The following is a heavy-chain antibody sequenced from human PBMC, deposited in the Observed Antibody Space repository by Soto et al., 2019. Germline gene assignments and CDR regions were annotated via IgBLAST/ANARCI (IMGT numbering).Heavy chain of an antibody. CDR1: GFTFSSYT. CDR2: ISSSSSYI. D-gene: IGHD2-15*01. Sequence: GGSLRLSCAASGFTFSSYTMNWVRQAPGKGLEWVSSISSSSSYIYYADSLKGRFTISRDNAKNSLYLQMNSLRAEDTAVYYCAREGYCSGGSCYGYYGLDDWGQGTTVTVSS. V-gene: IGHV3-21*01. CDR3: AREGYCSGGSCYGYYGLDD. J-gene: IGHJ6*02.